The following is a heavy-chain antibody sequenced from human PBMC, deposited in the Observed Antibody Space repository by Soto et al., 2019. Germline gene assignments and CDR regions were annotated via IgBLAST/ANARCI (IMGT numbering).Heavy chain of an antibody. V-gene: IGHV3-23*01. CDR3: ANPRNSYGYGLGFY. Sequence: EVQLLESGGGLVQPGGSLRLSCAASGFTFSSYAMSWVRQAPGKGLEWVSAISGSGGSTYYADSVKGRFTISRDNSKNTLYLQMNSLRAEDTAVYYCANPRNSYGYGLGFYWGQGTLVTVSS. CDR1: GFTFSSYA. J-gene: IGHJ4*02. D-gene: IGHD5-18*01. CDR2: ISGSGGST.